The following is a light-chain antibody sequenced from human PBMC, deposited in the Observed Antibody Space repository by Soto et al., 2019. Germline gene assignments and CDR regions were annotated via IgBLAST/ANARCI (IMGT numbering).Light chain of an antibody. CDR1: QGISHY. CDR3: QKYSSAPLT. V-gene: IGKV1-27*01. J-gene: IGKJ4*01. Sequence: DIQMTQSPSSLSASVGDRVTIACRASQGISHYLAWYQQKPGEVPNLLIYAASTAQSGVPSRFSGSGSGTDFTLTISSLRPEDVATYYCQKYSSAPLTFGGGTKVDIK. CDR2: AAS.